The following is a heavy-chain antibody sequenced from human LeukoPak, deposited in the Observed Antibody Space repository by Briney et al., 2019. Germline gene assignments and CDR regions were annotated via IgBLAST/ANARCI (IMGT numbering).Heavy chain of an antibody. CDR1: GGSFSPYY. J-gene: IGHJ4*01. V-gene: IGHV4-34*01. Sequence: SETLSLTCAVYGGSFSPYYWSWIRQSPDKGLEWIGEIKHSRSTNYNPSLMSRASISSDASKNQFSRNGSSVTAADTTVHCCAGVGSPGCVDYWGQGILITVSS. CDR3: AGVGSPGCVDY. D-gene: IGHD1-14*01. CDR2: IKHSRST.